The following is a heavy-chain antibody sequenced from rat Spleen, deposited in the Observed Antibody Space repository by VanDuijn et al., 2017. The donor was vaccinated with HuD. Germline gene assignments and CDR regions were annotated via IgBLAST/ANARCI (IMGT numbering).Heavy chain of an antibody. Sequence: EVQLVESGGGLVQPGRSLKLSCAASGFTFSSFPMAWVRQAPKKGLEWVATISYDGSSTYYRDSVKGRFTISRDNAKSTLYLQMDSLRSEDTATYYCARRIPFDYWGQGVMVTVSS. CDR3: ARRIPFDY. J-gene: IGHJ2*01. CDR2: ISYDGSST. D-gene: IGHD2-2*01. CDR1: GFTFSSFP. V-gene: IGHV5-7*01.